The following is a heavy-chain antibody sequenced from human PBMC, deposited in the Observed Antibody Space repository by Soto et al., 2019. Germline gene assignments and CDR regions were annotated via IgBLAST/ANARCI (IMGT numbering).Heavy chain of an antibody. Sequence: VASVKVSCKASGYIFTGYHIHWVRQAPGRGLEWMGWINPNSGDTEYAQNFQGRVTMTRDTSFNLVYMEMNSLRAEDTAVYYCARDSDCRSTSCFFPPHFWGQGTTVTVSS. V-gene: IGHV1-2*02. CDR1: GYIFTGYH. D-gene: IGHD2-2*01. J-gene: IGHJ6*02. CDR3: ARDSDCRSTSCFFPPHF. CDR2: INPNSGDT.